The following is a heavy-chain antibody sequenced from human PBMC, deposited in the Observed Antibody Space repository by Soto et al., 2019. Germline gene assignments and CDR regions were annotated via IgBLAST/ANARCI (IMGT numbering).Heavy chain of an antibody. V-gene: IGHV4-30-4*01. CDR1: GGSISSGDYY. CDR3: AREYCSGGSCYDNWFDP. J-gene: IGHJ5*02. Sequence: TSETLSLTCTVSGGSISSGDYYWSWIRQPPGKGLEWIGYIYYSGSTYYNPSLKSRVTISVDTSKNQFSLKLSSVTAADTAVYYCAREYCSGGSCYDNWFDPWGQGTLVTVSS. CDR2: IYYSGST. D-gene: IGHD2-15*01.